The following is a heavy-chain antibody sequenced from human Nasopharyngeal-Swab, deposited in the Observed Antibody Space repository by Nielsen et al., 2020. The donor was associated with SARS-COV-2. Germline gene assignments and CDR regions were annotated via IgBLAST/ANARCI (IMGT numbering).Heavy chain of an antibody. D-gene: IGHD2-2*02. CDR3: AKGYCSSTSCYNVFAY. Sequence: GESLKISCAASGFTFSSYAMSWDRQAPGKGLEWVSAISGSGGSTYYADSVKGRFTISRDNSKNTLYLQMNSLRAEDTAVYYCAKGYCSSTSCYNVFAYWGQGTLVTVSS. J-gene: IGHJ4*02. V-gene: IGHV3-23*01. CDR1: GFTFSSYA. CDR2: ISGSGGST.